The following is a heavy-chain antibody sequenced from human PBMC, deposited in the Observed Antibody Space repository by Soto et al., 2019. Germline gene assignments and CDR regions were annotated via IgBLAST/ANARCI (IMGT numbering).Heavy chain of an antibody. J-gene: IGHJ5*02. V-gene: IGHV1-69*13. D-gene: IGHD2-2*01. CDR1: GGTFSSYA. CDR3: ARDIGYCSSTSCQNWFGP. CDR2: IIPIFGTA. Sequence: SVKISCKASGGTFSSYAISWVRQAPGQGLEWMGGIIPIFGTANYAQKFQGRVTITADESTSTAYMELSSLRSEDTAVYYCARDIGYCSSTSCQNWFGPWGEGTLVTVSS.